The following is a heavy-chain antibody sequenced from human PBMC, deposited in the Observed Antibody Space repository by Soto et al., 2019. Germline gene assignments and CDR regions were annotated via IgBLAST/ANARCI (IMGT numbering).Heavy chain of an antibody. CDR2: TYYRSKWYY. D-gene: IGHD1-26*01. Sequence: PSQTLSLTCAITGDSVSSNSAGWSWVRQSPSRGLEWLGRTYYRSKWYYEYAVSVRGRITINPDTSKNQYTLQLNSVTPEDTAVYFCARGEQYSGRIFDYWGQGTLVTVSS. V-gene: IGHV6-1*01. CDR1: GDSVSSNSAG. CDR3: ARGEQYSGRIFDY. J-gene: IGHJ4*01.